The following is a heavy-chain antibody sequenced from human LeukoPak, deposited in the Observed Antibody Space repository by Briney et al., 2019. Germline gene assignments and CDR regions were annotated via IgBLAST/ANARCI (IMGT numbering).Heavy chain of an antibody. CDR2: VNPNSGGT. CDR3: VRDKDSGYDPYYYYYYMDV. CDR1: GYTFTGYY. Sequence: ASVKVSCKASGYTFTGYYMHWVRQAPGQGLEWMGRVNPNSGGTNYAQKFQGRVTMTRDTSISTAYMELSSLRSDDTAVYYCVRDKDSGYDPYYYYYYMDVWGKGTTVTVSS. V-gene: IGHV1-2*06. J-gene: IGHJ6*03. D-gene: IGHD5-12*01.